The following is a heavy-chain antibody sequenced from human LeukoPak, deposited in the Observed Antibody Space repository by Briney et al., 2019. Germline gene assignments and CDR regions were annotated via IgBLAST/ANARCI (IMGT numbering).Heavy chain of an antibody. V-gene: IGHV3-7*03. Sequence: GRSLRLSCAASGFTFSRIFSSYWMSWVRQAPGKGLEWVANIKQDGSEKHYVDSVKGRFTISRDNAKNSVYLQMNSLRAEDTAVYYCAREPATTVTFDYWGQGTLVTVSS. J-gene: IGHJ4*02. D-gene: IGHD4-17*01. CDR2: IKQDGSEK. CDR1: GFTFSRIFSSYW. CDR3: AREPATTVTFDY.